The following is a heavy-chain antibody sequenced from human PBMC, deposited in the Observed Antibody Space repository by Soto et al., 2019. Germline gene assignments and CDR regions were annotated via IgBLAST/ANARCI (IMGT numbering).Heavy chain of an antibody. Sequence: SETLSLTCTVSGGSISSGGYYWSWIRQHPGKGLEWIGYIYYSGSTYYNPSLKSRVTISVDTSKNQFSLKLSSVTAADTAVYYCARGLVPAAMAAYYYGMDVWGQGTTVTVSS. V-gene: IGHV4-31*03. D-gene: IGHD2-2*01. J-gene: IGHJ6*02. CDR1: GGSISSGGYY. CDR3: ARGLVPAAMAAYYYGMDV. CDR2: IYYSGST.